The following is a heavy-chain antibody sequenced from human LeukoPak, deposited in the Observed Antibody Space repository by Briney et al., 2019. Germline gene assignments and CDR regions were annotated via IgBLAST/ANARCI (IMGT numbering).Heavy chain of an antibody. CDR2: IYYSGST. V-gene: IGHV4-59*01. J-gene: IGHJ3*02. CDR1: GGSISSYY. Sequence: SETLSLTCTVSGGSISSYYWSWIRQPPGKGLEWIGYIYYSGSTNYNPSLKSRVTISVDTSKNQFSLKLSSVTAADTAVYYCARGRSARYSSGGDAFDIWGQGTMVTVSS. D-gene: IGHD6-19*01. CDR3: ARGRSARYSSGGDAFDI.